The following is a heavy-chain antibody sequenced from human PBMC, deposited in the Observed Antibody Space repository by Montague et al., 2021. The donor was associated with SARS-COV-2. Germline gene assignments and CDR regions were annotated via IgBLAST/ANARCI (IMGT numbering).Heavy chain of an antibody. J-gene: IGHJ4*02. CDR2: IYYRGST. Sequence: SETLSLTCTVSGGSISSSSYYWAWIRKPPGKGLEWIGSIYYRGSTYYNPSLKSRVFISVDTSKNQLSLTLTSVTAADTAVYYCATQEDPSGWIPGPFDFWGQGTLLSVS. D-gene: IGHD6-19*01. CDR1: GGSISSSSYY. CDR3: ATQEDPSGWIPGPFDF. V-gene: IGHV4-39*01.